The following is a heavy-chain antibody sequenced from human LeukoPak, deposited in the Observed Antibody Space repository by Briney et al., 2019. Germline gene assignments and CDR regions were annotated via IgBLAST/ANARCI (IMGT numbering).Heavy chain of an antibody. J-gene: IGHJ4*02. Sequence: PGGSLRLSCAASGFTVSSNYMSWVRQAPGKGLEWVSVIYSGGSTYYADSVKGRFTISRDNSKNTLYLQMNSLRAEDTAVYYCARDRRSWNDGMLLWYFDYWGQGTLVTVSS. CDR2: IYSGGST. CDR3: ARDRRSWNDGMLLWYFDY. V-gene: IGHV3-53*01. CDR1: GFTVSSNY. D-gene: IGHD1-1*01.